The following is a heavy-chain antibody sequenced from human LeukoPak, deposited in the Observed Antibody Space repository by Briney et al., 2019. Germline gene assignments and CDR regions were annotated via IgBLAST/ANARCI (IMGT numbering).Heavy chain of an antibody. J-gene: IGHJ4*02. D-gene: IGHD6-13*01. V-gene: IGHV3-23*01. CDR1: GFTFSSYA. Sequence: GGSLRLSCAASGFTFSSYAMSWVRQAPGKGLEWVSAISGSGGSTYYADSVKGRFTISRDNSKNTLYLQMSSLRAEDTAVYYCAKAGTTRYSSSWHDYWGQGTLVTVSS. CDR2: ISGSGGST. CDR3: AKAGTTRYSSSWHDY.